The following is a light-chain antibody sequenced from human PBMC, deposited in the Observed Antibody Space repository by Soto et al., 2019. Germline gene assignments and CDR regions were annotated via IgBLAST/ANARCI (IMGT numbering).Light chain of an antibody. V-gene: IGKV1-33*01. CDR1: QDISNY. CDR2: DAS. CDR3: QQYDNLPSIT. Sequence: DIQMTQSPSSLSASVGDRVTITCQASQDISNYLNWYQQKPGKAPKLLIYDASNLETGVPSRFSGSRSGTDLTFTISNLQPEDIATYYCQQYDNLPSITFGQGTRLEIK. J-gene: IGKJ5*01.